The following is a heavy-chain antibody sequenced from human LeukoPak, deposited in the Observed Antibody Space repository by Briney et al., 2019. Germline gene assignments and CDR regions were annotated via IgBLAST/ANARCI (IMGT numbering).Heavy chain of an antibody. CDR2: IIPIFGAA. CDR1: GGTLSSYA. Sequence: ASVKVSCKASGGTLSSYAISWVRQAPGQGLEWMGGIIPIFGAANYAQKFQGRVTITADESTSTAYMELSSLRSEDTAVYYCARDAVEMATISSYYYYGMDVWGQGTTVTVSS. D-gene: IGHD5-24*01. J-gene: IGHJ6*02. V-gene: IGHV1-69*13. CDR3: ARDAVEMATISSYYYYGMDV.